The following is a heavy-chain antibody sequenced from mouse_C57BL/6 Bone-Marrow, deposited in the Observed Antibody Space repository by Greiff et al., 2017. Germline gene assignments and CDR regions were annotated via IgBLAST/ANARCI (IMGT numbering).Heavy chain of an antibody. CDR2: ISDGGSYT. CDR3: ARAWRWLPWYFDV. V-gene: IGHV5-4*03. J-gene: IGHJ1*03. D-gene: IGHD2-3*01. Sequence: EVKLVESGGGLVKPGGSLKLSCAASGFTFSSYAMSWVRQTPDKRLEWVATISDGGSYTYYPDNVKGRFTISRDNAKNNLYLQMSHLKSEDTAMYYCARAWRWLPWYFDVWGTGTTVTVSS. CDR1: GFTFSSYA.